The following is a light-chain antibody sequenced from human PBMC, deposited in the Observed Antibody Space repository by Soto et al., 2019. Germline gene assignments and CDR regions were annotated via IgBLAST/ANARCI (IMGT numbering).Light chain of an antibody. CDR3: GPWESSLSDVV. CDR1: SSNIGNNY. V-gene: IGLV1-51*01. CDR2: ATN. J-gene: IGLJ2*01. Sequence: QSVLSQPPSVSAAPGQKVTISCSGSSSNIGNNYVSWYPQLPGTATNLLMYATNKRPSGIPDRFSGSKSGTSATLGITGLRPGDEVDYYCGPWESSLSDVVFGGGTKLTVL.